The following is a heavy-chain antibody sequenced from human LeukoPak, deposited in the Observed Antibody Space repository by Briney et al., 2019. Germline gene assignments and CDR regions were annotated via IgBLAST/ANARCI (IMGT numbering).Heavy chain of an antibody. D-gene: IGHD3-3*01. V-gene: IGHV3-53*05. CDR3: AKADRTIFGVVIRGYYFDY. Sequence: PGGSLRLSCAASGFTVSTNYMSWVRQAPGKGLEWVSVIYSGGSTYYADSVKGRFTISRDNSKNTLYLQMNSLRAEDTAVYYCAKADRTIFGVVIRGYYFDYWGQGTLVTVSS. J-gene: IGHJ4*02. CDR1: GFTVSTNY. CDR2: IYSGGST.